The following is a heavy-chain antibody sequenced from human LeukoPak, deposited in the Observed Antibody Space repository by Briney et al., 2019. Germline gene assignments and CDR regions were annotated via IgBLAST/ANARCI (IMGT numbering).Heavy chain of an antibody. CDR2: IYYSGST. CDR3: ASSYGDWPMGY. D-gene: IGHD4-17*01. Sequence: SETLSLTCTVSGGSISSYYWSWIRQPPGKGLEWIGYIYYSGSTNYNPSLKSQVTISVDTSKNQFSLKLSSVTAADTAVYYCASSYGDWPMGYWGQGTLVTVSS. CDR1: GGSISSYY. V-gene: IGHV4-59*01. J-gene: IGHJ4*02.